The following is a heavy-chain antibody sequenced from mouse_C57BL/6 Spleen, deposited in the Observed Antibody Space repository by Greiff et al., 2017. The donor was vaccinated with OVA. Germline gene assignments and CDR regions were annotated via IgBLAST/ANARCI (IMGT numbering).Heavy chain of an antibody. V-gene: IGHV1-15*01. CDR1: GYTFTDYE. Sequence: QVQLQQSGAELVRPGASVTLSCKASGYTFTDYEMHWVKQTPVHGLEWIGAIDPETGGTAYNQKFKGKAILTADKSSSTAYMELRSLTSEDSAVYYCTRSYMGYAMDNWGQGTSVTVSS. CDR2: IDPETGGT. D-gene: IGHD1-1*01. J-gene: IGHJ4*01. CDR3: TRSYMGYAMDN.